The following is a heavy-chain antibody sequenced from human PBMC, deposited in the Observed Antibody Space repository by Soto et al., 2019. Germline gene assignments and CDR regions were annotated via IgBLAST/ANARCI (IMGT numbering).Heavy chain of an antibody. CDR3: ARGRGGWLRFNGGHFDY. CDR2: VNPNSGGT. J-gene: IGHJ4*02. Sequence: ASVKGSCKASGYTFTGYYMHWVRQAPGQGLEWMGWVNPNSGGTNYAQKFQGRVTMNRDTSISTAYMELSRLRYDDTAVYYCARGRGGWLRFNGGHFDYWGQGTLVTV. D-gene: IGHD5-12*01. CDR1: GYTFTGYY. V-gene: IGHV1-2*02.